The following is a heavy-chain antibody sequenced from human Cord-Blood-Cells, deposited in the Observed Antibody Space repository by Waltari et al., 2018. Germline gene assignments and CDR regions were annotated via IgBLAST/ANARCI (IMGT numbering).Heavy chain of an antibody. CDR1: GYTFTSYD. D-gene: IGHD7-27*01. J-gene: IGHJ5*02. CDR3: ARGPTTRVGLGAQNWFDP. Sequence: QVQLVQSGAEVKKPGASVKVSCKASGYTFTSYDINWVRQATGQGLEWMGWRNPNSGNTGYAQKFQGRVTMTRNTSISTAYMELSSLRSEDTAVYYCARGPTTRVGLGAQNWFDPWGQGTLVTVSS. CDR2: RNPNSGNT. V-gene: IGHV1-8*01.